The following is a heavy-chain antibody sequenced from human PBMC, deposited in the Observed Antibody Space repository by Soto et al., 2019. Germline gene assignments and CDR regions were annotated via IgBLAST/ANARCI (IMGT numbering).Heavy chain of an antibody. CDR2: ISGSGDST. J-gene: IGHJ4*02. CDR1: GFTFSNYA. D-gene: IGHD2-15*01. Sequence: EVQLLESGGGLVQPGGSLRLSCTASGFTFSNYAMSWVRQAPGKGLEWVSTISGSGDSTNYADSVKGQFAISRHNSNNMLYVQMDSRRVEDTAVYYCAKENRRGYCSGGICYGYFDYWGQGTLVTVSS. CDR3: AKENRRGYCSGGICYGYFDY. V-gene: IGHV3-23*01.